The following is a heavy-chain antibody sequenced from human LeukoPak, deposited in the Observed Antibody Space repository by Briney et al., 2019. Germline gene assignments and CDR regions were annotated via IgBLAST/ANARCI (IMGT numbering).Heavy chain of an antibody. Sequence: SVKVSCKASGRTFSSYAISWVRQAPGQGLEWMGRIIPILGIANYAQKFQGRVTITADKSTSTAYMELSSLRSEDTDVYYCAVGYCSSTSCSAGFDYWGQGTLVTVSS. CDR3: AVGYCSSTSCSAGFDY. CDR2: IIPILGIA. V-gene: IGHV1-69*04. J-gene: IGHJ4*02. CDR1: GRTFSSYA. D-gene: IGHD2-2*01.